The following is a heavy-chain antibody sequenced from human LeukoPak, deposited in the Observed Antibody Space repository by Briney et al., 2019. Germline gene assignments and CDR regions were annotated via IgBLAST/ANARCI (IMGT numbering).Heavy chain of an antibody. CDR1: GFTFSSYA. Sequence: GGSLRLSCAASGFTFSSYAMSWVRQAPGKGLEWVSAISGSGGSTYYADSVKGRFTISRDNSKNTLYLQMNSLRAEDTAVYYCAKDSGIAVAGTLRAFDIWGQGTMVTVSS. CDR3: AKDSGIAVAGTLRAFDI. CDR2: ISGSGGST. V-gene: IGHV3-23*01. D-gene: IGHD6-19*01. J-gene: IGHJ3*02.